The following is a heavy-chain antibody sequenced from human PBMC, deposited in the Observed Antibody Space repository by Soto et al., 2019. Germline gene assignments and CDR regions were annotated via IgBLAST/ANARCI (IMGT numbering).Heavy chain of an antibody. D-gene: IGHD6-19*01. CDR2: ISASGSTI. J-gene: IGHJ6*02. V-gene: IGHV3-48*03. Sequence: PGGSLRLSCEASAFTFSSYEMNWVGQSPGKGLEWVSYISASGSTIYYADSVKGRFTISRDNAKNSLYLQMSSLRAEDKALYYCARDRSGYGLDVWAQPTTVTVSS. CDR1: AFTFSSYE. CDR3: ARDRSGYGLDV.